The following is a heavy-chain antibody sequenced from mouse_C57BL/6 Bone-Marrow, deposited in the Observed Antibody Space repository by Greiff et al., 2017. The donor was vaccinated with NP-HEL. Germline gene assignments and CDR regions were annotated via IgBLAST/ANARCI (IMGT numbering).Heavy chain of an antibody. V-gene: IGHV12-3*01. CDR2: FTHSGET. Sequence: VQGVESGPGLVKPSQSLFLTCSITGFPITSGYYWIWIRQSPGKPLEWMGYFTHSGETFYNPSLQSPISITRETSKNQFFLQLNSVTTEDTARDYCAGELYGYDGFAYWGQGTLVTVSA. D-gene: IGHD2-2*01. CDR3: AGELYGYDGFAY. J-gene: IGHJ3*01. CDR1: GFPITSGYY.